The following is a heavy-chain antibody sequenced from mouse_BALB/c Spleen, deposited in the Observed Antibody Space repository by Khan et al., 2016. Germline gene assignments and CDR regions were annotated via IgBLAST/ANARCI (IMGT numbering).Heavy chain of an antibody. CDR3: AGGTPFAS. V-gene: IGHV1-80*01. CDR1: GYASSGYW. D-gene: IGHD2-14*01. CDR2: IYPGDGDT. Sequence: VQLQQSGAELLRPGSSVKISCKASGYASSGYWLNWVKQRPGQGLEWIGQIYPGDGDTNYIGKFKGKATLTADKSSSTAYMHLCSRTSENSPVYFCAGGTPFASWGQGTLVTVSA. J-gene: IGHJ3*01.